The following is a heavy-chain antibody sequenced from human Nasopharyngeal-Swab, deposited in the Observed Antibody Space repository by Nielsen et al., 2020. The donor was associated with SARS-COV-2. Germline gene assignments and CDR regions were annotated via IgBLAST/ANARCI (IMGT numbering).Heavy chain of an antibody. CDR1: GYTFTSYY. V-gene: IGHV1-46*01. Sequence: ASVKVSCKASGYTFTSYYMHWVRQAPGQGLEWMGIINPSGGSTSYAQKFQGRVTMTRDTSTSTVYMELSSLRSEDTAVYYCARGYCSSTSCYVRGNYFDYWGQGILVTVPS. CDR3: ARGYCSSTSCYVRGNYFDY. D-gene: IGHD2-2*01. CDR2: INPSGGST. J-gene: IGHJ4*02.